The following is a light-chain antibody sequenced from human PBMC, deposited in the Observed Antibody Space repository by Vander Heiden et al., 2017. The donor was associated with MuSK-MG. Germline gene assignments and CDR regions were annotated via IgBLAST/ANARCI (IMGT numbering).Light chain of an antibody. J-gene: IGKJ1*01. CDR1: QSISSSY. V-gene: IGKV3-20*01. CDR3: QQYCNSLWT. Sequence: EIVLTQSPATLSVSPGERATLSCRASQSISSSYLAWYQQKPGQAPRLLIYGASSRASGIPDRFSGSGSGIDFTLTISRLEPEDFAVYYCQQYCNSLWTFGQGTKVEIK. CDR2: GAS.